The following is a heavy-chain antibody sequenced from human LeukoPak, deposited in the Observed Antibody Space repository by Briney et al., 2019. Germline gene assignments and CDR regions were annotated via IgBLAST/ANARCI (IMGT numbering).Heavy chain of an antibody. CDR2: ISYDGSNE. Sequence: GGSLRLSCAASGFTFSSYVMHWVRQAPGKGLEWVAIISYDGSNEYYADSVKGRFTISRDNSKNTLYLQMNSLRAEDTAVYYCARKITIAAAINWFDPWGQGTLATVSS. J-gene: IGHJ5*02. D-gene: IGHD6-13*01. CDR3: ARKITIAAAINWFDP. CDR1: GFTFSSYV. V-gene: IGHV3-30*04.